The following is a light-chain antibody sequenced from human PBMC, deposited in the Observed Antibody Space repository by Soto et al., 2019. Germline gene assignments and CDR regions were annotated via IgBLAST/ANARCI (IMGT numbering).Light chain of an antibody. CDR3: QQYNDWPPLT. J-gene: IGKJ4*01. CDR2: GAS. Sequence: EIVMTQSPATLSVSPGERATLSCRASQSVSSNLAWYQQKSGQAPRLLIYGASTRATGIPARFSGGGSGTEFTLTISSLQSEDFAVYYCQQYNDWPPLTFGGGTEVEIK. V-gene: IGKV3-15*01. CDR1: QSVSSN.